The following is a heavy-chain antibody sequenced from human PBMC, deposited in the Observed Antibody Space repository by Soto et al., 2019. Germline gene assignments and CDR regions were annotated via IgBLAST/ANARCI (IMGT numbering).Heavy chain of an antibody. Sequence: EVQLVESGGGLVKPGGSLRLSCVASGFSFSSGWMNWVRQAPGKGLEWVGRIKSRTDGGTTDYAAPVKGRFTISRDDSKNTLYLQMNTLKTEDTAVYYCTPDLNAILWVGESYQYGVEVWGQGTTVTVSS. CDR3: TPDLNAILWVGESYQYGVEV. V-gene: IGHV3-15*07. J-gene: IGHJ6*02. CDR2: IKSRTDGGTT. D-gene: IGHD3-10*01. CDR1: GFSFSSGW.